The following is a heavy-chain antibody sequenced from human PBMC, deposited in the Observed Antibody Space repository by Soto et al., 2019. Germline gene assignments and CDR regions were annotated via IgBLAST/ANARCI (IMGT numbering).Heavy chain of an antibody. J-gene: IGHJ4*02. CDR1: GFTFSSYA. Sequence: EVQLLDSGGGLVQPGGSLRLSCAASGFTFSSYAMSWVRQAPGKGLEWVSAISGSGGRTYYADSVKGRFTISRDNSKNTLYLQMNSLRAEETAIYYCAKDSNEDGDPDEFDYWGQGTLATVSS. V-gene: IGHV3-23*01. CDR2: ISGSGGRT. D-gene: IGHD4-17*01. CDR3: AKDSNEDGDPDEFDY.